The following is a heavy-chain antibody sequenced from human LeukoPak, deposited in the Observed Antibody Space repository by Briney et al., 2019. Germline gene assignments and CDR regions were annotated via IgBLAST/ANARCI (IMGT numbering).Heavy chain of an antibody. CDR3: AGSPQNYDFWSGYGAYYGMDV. CDR1: GFTFSSYA. Sequence: GGSLRLSCAASGFTFSSYAMSWVRQAPGKGLEWVSAISGSGGSTYYADSVKGRFTISRDNSKNTLYLQMNSLRAEDTAVYYCAGSPQNYDFWSGYGAYYGMDVWGQGTTVTVSS. V-gene: IGHV3-23*01. CDR2: ISGSGGST. D-gene: IGHD3-3*01. J-gene: IGHJ6*02.